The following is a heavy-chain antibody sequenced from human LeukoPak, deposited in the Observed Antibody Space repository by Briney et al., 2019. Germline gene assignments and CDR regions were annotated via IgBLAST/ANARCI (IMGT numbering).Heavy chain of an antibody. J-gene: IGHJ4*02. CDR3: ARGGGKDGYNFY. D-gene: IGHD5-24*01. V-gene: IGHV1-8*01. CDR1: GYTFTSYD. Sequence: ASVKVSCKASGYTFTSYDINWVRQATGQGLEWMGWMSPNSGNTGYAQKFQGRVTMTRNTSISTAYMELSSLRSEDTAVYYCARGGGKDGYNFYWGQGTLVTVSS. CDR2: MSPNSGNT.